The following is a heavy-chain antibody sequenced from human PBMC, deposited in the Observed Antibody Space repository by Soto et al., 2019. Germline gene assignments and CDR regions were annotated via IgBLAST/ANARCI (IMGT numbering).Heavy chain of an antibody. CDR3: ARQAPYGMDV. V-gene: IGHV4-59*08. J-gene: IGHJ6*02. Sequence: QVQLQESGPGLVKPSETLSLTCTVSGGSISSYYWSWIRQPPGKGLEWIGYIYYSGSTNYNPSLKSRVTLSVYTSKNEFSLKLTSVTAADTAVYYCARQAPYGMDVWGQGTTVTVSS. CDR2: IYYSGST. CDR1: GGSISSYY.